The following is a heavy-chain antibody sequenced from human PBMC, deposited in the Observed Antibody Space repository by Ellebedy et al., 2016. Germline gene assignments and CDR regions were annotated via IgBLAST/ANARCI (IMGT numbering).Heavy chain of an antibody. CDR2: ISSSGDNT. J-gene: IGHJ4*02. D-gene: IGHD5-18*01. CDR3: AKDMQLSY. CDR1: GFTFSDYW. Sequence: GESLKISXAASGFTFSDYWMHWVRQAPGKGLEWVSLISSSGDNTYYADSVKGRFTISRDDSKSTLYLEMNSLRAEDTAVYYCAKDMQLSYWGQGTLVTVSS. V-gene: IGHV3-23*01.